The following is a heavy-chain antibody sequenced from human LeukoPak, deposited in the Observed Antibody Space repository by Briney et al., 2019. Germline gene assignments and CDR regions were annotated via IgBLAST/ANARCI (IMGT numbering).Heavy chain of an antibody. CDR1: GGSISSGGYY. CDR3: ARDLPEYYYDSSGYQIDAFDI. CDR2: IYYSGST. Sequence: SQTLSLTCTVSGGSISSGGYYWSWIRQHPGKGLEWIGYIYYSGSTYYNPSLKSRVTISVDTSKNQFSLKLSSVTAADTAVYYCARDLPEYYYDSSGYQIDAFDIWGQGTMVTASS. D-gene: IGHD3-22*01. V-gene: IGHV4-31*03. J-gene: IGHJ3*02.